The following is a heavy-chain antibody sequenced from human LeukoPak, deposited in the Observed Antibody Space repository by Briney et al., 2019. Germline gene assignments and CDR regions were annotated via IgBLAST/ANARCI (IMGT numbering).Heavy chain of an antibody. V-gene: IGHV4-31*03. CDR3: ARDRRGLDFYDAFDI. J-gene: IGHJ3*02. D-gene: IGHD2/OR15-2a*01. CDR2: IYYSGST. Sequence: SETLSLTCTVSGGSISSRTYYWSCIRQHPGKGLEWIGYIYYSGSTYYNPSLKSRVSISVDTSKNHFSLKLSSVTAADTAVYFCARDRRGLDFYDAFDIWGQGTMVTVSS. CDR1: GGSISSRTYY.